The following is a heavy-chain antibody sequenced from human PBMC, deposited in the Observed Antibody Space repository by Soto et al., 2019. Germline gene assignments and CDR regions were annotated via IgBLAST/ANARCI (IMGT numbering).Heavy chain of an antibody. V-gene: IGHV4-39*01. Sequence: QLQLQESGPGLVKPSETLSLTCTVSGGSISSSSYYWGWIRQPPGKGLEWIGSIYYSGSTYYNPSLKSRVTISVDTSKNQFSLKLSSVTAADTAVYYCARQRHSSGWYGFVWYFDLWGRGTLVTVSS. CDR2: IYYSGST. CDR3: ARQRHSSGWYGFVWYFDL. CDR1: GGSISSSSYY. J-gene: IGHJ2*01. D-gene: IGHD6-19*01.